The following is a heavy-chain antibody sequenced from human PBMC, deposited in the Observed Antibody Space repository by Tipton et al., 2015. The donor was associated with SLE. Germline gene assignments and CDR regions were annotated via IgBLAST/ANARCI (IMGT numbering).Heavy chain of an antibody. CDR3: ARGEDEVVVPAAWYYYYMDV. CDR1: GGSISSSSYY. V-gene: IGHV4-39*07. Sequence: TLSLTCTVSGGSISSSSYYWGWIRQPPGKGLEWIGEINHSGSTNYNPSLKSRVTISEDTSKNQFSLKLSSVTAADTAVYYCARGEDEVVVPAAWYYYYMDVWGKGTTVTVSS. D-gene: IGHD2-2*01. J-gene: IGHJ6*03. CDR2: INHSGST.